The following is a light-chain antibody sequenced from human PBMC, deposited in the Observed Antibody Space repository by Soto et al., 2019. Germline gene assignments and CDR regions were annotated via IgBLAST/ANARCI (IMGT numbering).Light chain of an antibody. CDR3: GAWDSSLNVYL. Sequence: VLKQPPSMFAAPGQKILIPCPGSNPNIGNYYASWYHQLPGTAPKLLIYDNTNRSSGIPDRFSGSKSGTSATLAITGLQTGDEGHYSCGAWDSSLNVYLVGGGTKVTVL. V-gene: IGLV1-51*01. CDR1: NPNIGNYY. CDR2: DNT. J-gene: IGLJ1*01.